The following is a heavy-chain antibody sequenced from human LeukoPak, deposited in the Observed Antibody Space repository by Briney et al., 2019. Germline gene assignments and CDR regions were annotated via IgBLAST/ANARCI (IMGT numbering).Heavy chain of an antibody. CDR1: GFTFSSYG. CDR3: AKDPWGYCGGDWDSEFDY. D-gene: IGHD2-21*02. Sequence: SLRLSCAASGFTFSSYGTHWVRRAPGKGLEWVAVISYDGSKKHYADSVKGRFTISRDKSKNTLYLQMNSLRPEDTAVYYCAKDPWGYCGGDWDSEFDYWGQGTLVTVSS. V-gene: IGHV3-30*18. J-gene: IGHJ4*02. CDR2: ISYDGSKK.